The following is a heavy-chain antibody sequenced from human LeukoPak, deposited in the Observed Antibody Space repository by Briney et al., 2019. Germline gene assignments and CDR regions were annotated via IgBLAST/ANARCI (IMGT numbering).Heavy chain of an antibody. D-gene: IGHD3-3*01. CDR3: ARLITIFEVATSDAFDI. Sequence: SETLSLTCTVSGGSISSSDYYWGWIRQAPGKGLEWIGSIYSSGATYYNPSLNSRVTISVDRSKNQLSVKLSSVTAADTAVYYCARLITIFEVATSDAFDIWGPGTVVTVSS. CDR1: GGSISSSDYY. CDR2: IYSSGAT. V-gene: IGHV4-39*01. J-gene: IGHJ3*02.